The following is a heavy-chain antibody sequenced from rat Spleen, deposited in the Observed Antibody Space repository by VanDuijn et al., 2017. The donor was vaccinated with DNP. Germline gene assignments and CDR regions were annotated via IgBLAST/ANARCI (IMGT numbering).Heavy chain of an antibody. J-gene: IGHJ2*01. CDR2: ISPSGGST. V-gene: IGHV5S13*01. D-gene: IGHD1-1*01. Sequence: EVQLVESGGALVQPGRSLKLSCAASGFTFSDHGMAWVRQAPTKGLEWVASISPSGGSTYYRDSVKGRFTISRDNAKSTLYLQMDSLRSEDTATYYCATHEPDYYSGEDYWGQGVMVTVSS. CDR3: ATHEPDYYSGEDY. CDR1: GFTFSDHG.